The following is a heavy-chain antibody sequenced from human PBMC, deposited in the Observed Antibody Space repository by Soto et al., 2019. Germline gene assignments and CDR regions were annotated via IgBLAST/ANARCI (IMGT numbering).Heavy chain of an antibody. J-gene: IGHJ4*02. CDR3: ARKDSNYGDYYFDS. CDR2: ISSSNNFI. CDR1: GFPFSDYS. D-gene: IGHD4-17*01. V-gene: IGHV3-21*01. Sequence: GGSLRLSCTVSGFPFSDYSMNWVRQAPGKGLEWVSSISSSNNFIHYADSVQGRFYISRDNAKSSLYLQMYSLRAEDTAVYYCARKDSNYGDYYFDSWGQGTLVTVSS.